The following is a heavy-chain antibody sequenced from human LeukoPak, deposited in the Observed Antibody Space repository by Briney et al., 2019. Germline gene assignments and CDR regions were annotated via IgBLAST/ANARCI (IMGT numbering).Heavy chain of an antibody. V-gene: IGHV3-23*01. CDR1: GFTFSSYA. CDR2: ISGSGGST. J-gene: IGHJ4*02. Sequence: GGSLRLSCTASGFTFSSYAMSWVRQAPGKGLEWVSAISGSGGSTYYADSVKGRFTISRDNSKNTLYLQMNSLRAEDTAVYYCAKVSSWYRSGPFDYWGQGTLVTVSS. D-gene: IGHD6-13*01. CDR3: AKVSSWYRSGPFDY.